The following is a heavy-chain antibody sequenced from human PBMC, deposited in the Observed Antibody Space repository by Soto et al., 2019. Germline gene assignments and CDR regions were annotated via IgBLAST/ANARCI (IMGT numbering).Heavy chain of an antibody. D-gene: IGHD2-2*01. V-gene: IGHV1-46*01. CDR3: ARVGEGYCSSTSCYRTGFFDY. CDR1: AYTFTSYY. CDR2: INPSGGST. Sequence: GASVKVSCKASAYTFTSYYMHWVRQAPGQGLEWMGIINPSGGSTSYAQKFQGRVTMTRDTSTSTVYMELSSLRSEDTAVYYCARVGEGYCSSTSCYRTGFFDYWGQGTLVTVSS. J-gene: IGHJ4*02.